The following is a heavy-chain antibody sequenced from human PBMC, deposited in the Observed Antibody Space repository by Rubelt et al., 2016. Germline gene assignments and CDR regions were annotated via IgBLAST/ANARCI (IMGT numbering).Heavy chain of an antibody. D-gene: IGHD3-10*02. Sequence: QVQLQQWGAGLLKPSETLSLTCAVYGGSITDYNWSWIRQPPGKGLEWIGSIDHSGRTYFNPPLKSRVTISVYTSENQFSLRLGVVTVAEAAEYHGARLFGHVCTYYYFYGMDVWGQGTTVTVSS. CDR2: IDHSGRT. CDR3: ARLFGHVCTYYYFYGMDV. CDR1: GGSITDYN. V-gene: IGHV4-34*01. J-gene: IGHJ6*02.